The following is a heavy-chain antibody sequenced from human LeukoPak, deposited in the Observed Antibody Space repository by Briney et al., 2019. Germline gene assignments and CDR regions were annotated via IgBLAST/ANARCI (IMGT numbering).Heavy chain of an antibody. J-gene: IGHJ1*01. V-gene: IGHV1-2*02. CDR3: AGLTDSSGWFAKYFQH. D-gene: IGHD6-19*01. CDR1: GYTFIGYF. CDR2: INPNSGGT. Sequence: ASVRVSCKASGYTFIGYFMHWVRQAPGQGLEWMGWINPNSGGTNYAQKFQGRVTMTRDTSINTAYMELSSLRSDDTAVYYCAGLTDSSGWFAKYFQHWGQGTLVTVSS.